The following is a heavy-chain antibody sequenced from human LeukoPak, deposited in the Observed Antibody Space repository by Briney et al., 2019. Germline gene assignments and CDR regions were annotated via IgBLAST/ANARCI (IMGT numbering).Heavy chain of an antibody. V-gene: IGHV4-59*01. CDR2: LHFGGST. CDR3: ARGYSTSWTYYFDY. J-gene: IGHJ4*02. CDR1: DGAITGYY. Sequence: SETLSLTCTVSDGAITGYYWGWVRQPPGKGLDWIGHLHFGGSTNYNPSLKSRVSISVDTSKNHFSLKLSSVTAADTAVYYCARGYSTSWTYYFDYWGQGALVTVSS. D-gene: IGHD6-13*01.